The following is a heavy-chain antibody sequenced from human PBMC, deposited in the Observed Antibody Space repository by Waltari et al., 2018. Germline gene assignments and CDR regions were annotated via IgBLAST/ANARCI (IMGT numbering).Heavy chain of an antibody. CDR3: ARDPGYSGYGPQLLPYFDY. Sequence: QVQLVQSGAEVKKPGSSVKVSCKASGSTFSSYAISWVRQAPGHGLEWMGGIIPIFGTANYAQKFQGRVTITADESTSTAYMELSSLRSEDTAVYYCARDPGYSGYGPQLLPYFDYWGQGTLVTVSS. V-gene: IGHV1-69*12. CDR2: IIPIFGTA. CDR1: GSTFSSYA. D-gene: IGHD5-12*01. J-gene: IGHJ4*02.